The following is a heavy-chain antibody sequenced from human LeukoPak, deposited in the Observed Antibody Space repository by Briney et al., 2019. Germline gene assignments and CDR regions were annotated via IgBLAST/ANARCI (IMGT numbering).Heavy chain of an antibody. Sequence: PSETLSLTCTVSGGSISSSSYYWGWIRQPPGKGLEWIGSIYYSGSTYYNPSLKSRFTISVDTSKNQFSLKLSSVTAADTAVYYCSETVWGATANYCYYGMDVWGQGTTVTVSS. D-gene: IGHD5-12*01. CDR1: GGSISSSSYY. CDR2: IYYSGST. J-gene: IGHJ6*02. V-gene: IGHV4-39*01. CDR3: SETVWGATANYCYYGMDV.